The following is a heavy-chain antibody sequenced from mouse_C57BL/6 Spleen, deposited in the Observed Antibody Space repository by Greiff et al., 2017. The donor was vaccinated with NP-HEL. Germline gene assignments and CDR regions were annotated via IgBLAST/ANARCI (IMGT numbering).Heavy chain of an antibody. D-gene: IGHD2-5*01. CDR1: GYTFTSYW. Sequence: QVQLKQSGAELVKPGASVKMSCKASGYTFTSYWITWVKPRPGQGLEWIGGIYPGSGSTNYNEKFKSKATLTVDTSSSTAYMQLSSLTSEDSAVYYCARPYYSNSYFDYWGQGTTLTVSS. CDR2: IYPGSGST. CDR3: ARPYYSNSYFDY. J-gene: IGHJ2*01. V-gene: IGHV1-55*01.